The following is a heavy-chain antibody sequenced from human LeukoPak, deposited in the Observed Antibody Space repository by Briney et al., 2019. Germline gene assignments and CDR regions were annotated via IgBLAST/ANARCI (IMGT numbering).Heavy chain of an antibody. J-gene: IGHJ4*02. CDR2: IYHSGST. D-gene: IGHD3-16*02. CDR1: GYSISSGYY. Sequence: SETLSLTCTVSGYSISSGYYWGWIRQPPGKGLEWIGSIYHSGSTYYNPSLKSRVTLSIDTSQTQFSLRLTSVTAADTAVYYCVTSVTVTFTPPAYWGRGALVTVSS. CDR3: VTSVTVTFTPPAY. V-gene: IGHV4-38-2*02.